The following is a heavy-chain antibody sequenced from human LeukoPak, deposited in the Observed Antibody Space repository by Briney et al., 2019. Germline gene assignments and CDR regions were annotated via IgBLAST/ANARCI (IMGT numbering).Heavy chain of an antibody. Sequence: SVKVSCQGSGYTLTHYYIHLVRQAPGQRVVWKGGIIPIFSTANYAQKFQGRVTITADESTSTAYMELSSLRSEDTAVYYCARTVAALGYGMDVWGQGTTVTVSS. J-gene: IGHJ6*02. CDR2: IIPIFSTA. CDR1: GYTLTHYY. CDR3: ARTVAALGYGMDV. V-gene: IGHV1-69*13. D-gene: IGHD2-15*01.